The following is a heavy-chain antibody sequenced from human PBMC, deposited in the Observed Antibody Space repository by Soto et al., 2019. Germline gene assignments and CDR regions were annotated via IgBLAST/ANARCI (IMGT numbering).Heavy chain of an antibody. CDR3: ARDRYFYDSAGYYRTLDS. D-gene: IGHD3-22*01. Sequence: SETLSLTCTISGVSFNKDYWTWIRPSPGKGLEWIGYIFHSGITDYNPSVKSRVTISIDKSKNLFSLKLTSVTAADTAVYYCARDRYFYDSAGYYRTLDSWGQGILVNVSS. J-gene: IGHJ5*01. CDR1: GVSFNKDY. V-gene: IGHV4-59*01. CDR2: IFHSGIT.